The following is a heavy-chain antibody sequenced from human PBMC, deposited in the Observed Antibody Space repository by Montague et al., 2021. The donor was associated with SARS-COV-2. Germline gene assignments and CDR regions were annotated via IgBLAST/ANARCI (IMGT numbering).Heavy chain of an antibody. D-gene: IGHD3-3*01. CDR1: GGSVTSHF. V-gene: IGHV4-59*02. J-gene: IGHJ6*03. CDR2: TSHSGYTANSPPLKSRST. Sequence: SETLSLTCDVSGGSVTSHFWSWVRQPPGKGLEWIGYTSHSGYTANSPPLKSRSTNSNPSLKSRLTITVDTSNNQFSPKLSSVTAADTAVYYCARTRYDFWGGFEAGQYYYYYYMDVWGKGTSVSVSS. CDR3: ARTRYDFWGGFEAGQYYYYYYMDV.